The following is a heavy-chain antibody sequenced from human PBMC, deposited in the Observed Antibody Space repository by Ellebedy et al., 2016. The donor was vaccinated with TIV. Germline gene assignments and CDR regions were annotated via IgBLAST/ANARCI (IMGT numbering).Heavy chain of an antibody. CDR3: TSAYHHYVWGTYRHTSDY. CDR1: GFSFTNAW. CDR2: IQSKTDGGTT. J-gene: IGHJ4*02. D-gene: IGHD3-16*02. Sequence: GGSLRLXXAASGFSFTNAWMSWVRQAPGKGLEWLGRIQSKTDGGTTDYAAPVHGRFTISRDDSKNTLYLQMNSLKTEDTGVYLCTSAYHHYVWGTYRHTSDYWGQGTLVTVSS. V-gene: IGHV3-15*01.